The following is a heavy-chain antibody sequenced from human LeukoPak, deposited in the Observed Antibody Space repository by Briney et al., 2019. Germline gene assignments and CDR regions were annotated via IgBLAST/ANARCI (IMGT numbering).Heavy chain of an antibody. Sequence: PGGSLRLSCAASGFTFSSYGMHWVRQAPGKGLEWVAVISYDGSNKYYADSVKGRFTISRDNSKNTLYLQMNSLRAEDTAVYYCAKDGPTYYDFWSGYYPDYWGQGTLVTVSS. J-gene: IGHJ4*02. CDR3: AKDGPTYYDFWSGYYPDY. D-gene: IGHD3-3*01. CDR2: ISYDGSNK. V-gene: IGHV3-30*18. CDR1: GFTFSSYG.